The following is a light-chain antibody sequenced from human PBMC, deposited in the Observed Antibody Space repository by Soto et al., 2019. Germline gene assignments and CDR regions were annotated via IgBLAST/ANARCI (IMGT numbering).Light chain of an antibody. V-gene: IGKV3-15*01. J-gene: IGKJ1*01. Sequence: EMVLTPSHGTLSWSPGESATLSCRASQSVSRYLAWYRQKPGQAPRLLIYGASTRATGIPARFSGSGSGTEFTLTIRSMHYEDFEVYYCQKYNNWHKTCGKGTKVDIK. CDR2: GAS. CDR3: QKYNNWHKT. CDR1: QSVSRY.